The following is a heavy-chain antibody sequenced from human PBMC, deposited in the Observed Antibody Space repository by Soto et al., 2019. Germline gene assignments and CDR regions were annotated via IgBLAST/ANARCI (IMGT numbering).Heavy chain of an antibody. CDR1: GGSISSSSYY. Sequence: QLQLQESGPGLVKPSETLSLTCTVSGGSISSSSYYWGWIRQPPGKGLEWIGSIYYSGSTYYNPSLRSRVTISVATSKNPFSLRLSSVTAADTAVYYCAIQGATYYYDSSGYYYVDYWGQGTLVTVSS. D-gene: IGHD3-22*01. J-gene: IGHJ4*02. CDR2: IYYSGST. V-gene: IGHV4-39*01. CDR3: AIQGATYYYDSSGYYYVDY.